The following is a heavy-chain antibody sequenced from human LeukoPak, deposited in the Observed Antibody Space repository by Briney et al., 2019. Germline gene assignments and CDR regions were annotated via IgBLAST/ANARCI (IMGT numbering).Heavy chain of an antibody. D-gene: IGHD3-9*01. CDR1: GGSISSYY. V-gene: IGHV4-59*01. CDR3: ASSRELRYFDWYVGY. CDR2: IYYSGST. J-gene: IGHJ4*02. Sequence: SETLSLTCTVSGGSISSYYWSWIRQPPGKGLEWIGYIYYSGSTNYNPSLKSRVTISVDTSKNQFSLKLSSVTAADTAVYYCASSRELRYFDWYVGYWGQGTLVTVSS.